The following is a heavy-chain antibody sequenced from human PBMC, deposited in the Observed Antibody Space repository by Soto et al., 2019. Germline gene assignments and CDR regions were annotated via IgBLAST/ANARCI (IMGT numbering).Heavy chain of an antibody. D-gene: IGHD6-13*01. CDR1: GFIFSGHG. CDR3: AKDRPNRSSWPDY. V-gene: IGHV3-30*18. Sequence: HVQLVESGGGVVQPGRSLRLACVASGFIFSGHGMHWVRQVPGKGLEWVAVVSYDGRYTHYADSVKGRFTISRDNSKNKVYLQMNSLRAEDAARYYCAKDRPNRSSWPDYWGQGPLVTVSS. J-gene: IGHJ4*02. CDR2: VSYDGRYT.